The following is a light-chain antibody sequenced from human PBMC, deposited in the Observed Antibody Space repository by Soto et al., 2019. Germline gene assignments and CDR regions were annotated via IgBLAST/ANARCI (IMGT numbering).Light chain of an antibody. V-gene: IGLV2-14*03. CDR3: SSYTGGATWV. J-gene: IGLJ3*02. CDR2: GVS. CDR1: SSDIGAYNF. Sequence: QSVLTQPASVSGSPGQSITISCTGASSDIGAYNFVSWFQQHPGKAPKLMISGVSDRPSGVSNRFSGSKSGNTASLSISGLQAEDEADYYCSSYTGGATWVFGGGTKLTVL.